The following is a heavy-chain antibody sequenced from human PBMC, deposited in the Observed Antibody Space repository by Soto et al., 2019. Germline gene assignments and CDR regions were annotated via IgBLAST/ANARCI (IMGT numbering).Heavy chain of an antibody. D-gene: IGHD1-1*01. CDR2: IKQDGSEK. J-gene: IGHJ5*02. Sequence: EVQLVESGGGLVQPGGSLTLSCAASGFTFSRNWMSWVRQAPGKGLERVANIKQDGSEKYYADAVKGRFTLSRDNVENSLYLQMNSLRAEDTAVYYCARDGDGYPAWGQGTLVTVSS. CDR3: ARDGDGYPA. CDR1: GFTFSRNW. V-gene: IGHV3-7*01.